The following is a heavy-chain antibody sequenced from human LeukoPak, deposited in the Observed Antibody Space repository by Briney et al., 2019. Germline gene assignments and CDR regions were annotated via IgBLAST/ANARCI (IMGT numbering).Heavy chain of an antibody. V-gene: IGHV4-59*01. Sequence: SETLSLTCTVSGGSISSYYWSWIRQPPGKGLEWIGYIYYSGSTNYNPSLKSRVTISVDTSKNQFSLKLSSVTAADTAVYYCARDGVPYCGGDCYSNWFDPWGQGTLVTVSS. CDR3: ARDGVPYCGGDCYSNWFDP. D-gene: IGHD2-21*01. CDR1: GGSISSYY. J-gene: IGHJ5*02. CDR2: IYYSGST.